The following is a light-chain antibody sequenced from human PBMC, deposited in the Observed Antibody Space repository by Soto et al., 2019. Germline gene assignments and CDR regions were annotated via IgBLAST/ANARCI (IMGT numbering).Light chain of an antibody. CDR3: CADAGRSTYV. Sequence: QSALTQPASVSGSPGQSITISCTRASSDVGSYNFVFWYQQHPGEVPKVLIYEVSKRPSGVSDRFSGSKSGNTASLTISGLQAEDEADYYCCADAGRSTYVFGTGTKVTVL. CDR1: SSDVGSYNF. V-gene: IGLV2-23*02. CDR2: EVS. J-gene: IGLJ1*01.